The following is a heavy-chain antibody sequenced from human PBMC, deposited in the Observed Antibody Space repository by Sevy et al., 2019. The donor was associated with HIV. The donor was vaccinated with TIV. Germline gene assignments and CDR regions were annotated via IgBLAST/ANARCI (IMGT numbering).Heavy chain of an antibody. J-gene: IGHJ2*01. Sequence: AGSLRLSCAASGFTFINYAMSWVRQAPGKGLEGKGLEWVSTVSGGGGGTYYADSVRGRFTISRDRSKNTMYLQVNSRGVEATAASEYERPCLHDLAGGWYFDLWGRGTLVTVSS. CDR3: ERPCLHDLAGGWYFDL. CDR1: GFTFINYA. V-gene: IGHV3-23*01. D-gene: IGHD1-26*01. CDR2: VSGGGGGT.